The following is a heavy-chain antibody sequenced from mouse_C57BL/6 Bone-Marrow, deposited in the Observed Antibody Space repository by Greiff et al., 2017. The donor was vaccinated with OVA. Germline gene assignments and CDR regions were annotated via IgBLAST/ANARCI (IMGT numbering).Heavy chain of an antibody. CDR1: GYTFTSYW. D-gene: IGHD4-1*02. J-gene: IGHJ3*01. V-gene: IGHV1-50*01. CDR3: ASDNWDWFAY. CDR2: IDPSDSYT. Sequence: QVQLQQPGAELVKPGASVKLSCKASGYTFTSYWMQWVKQRPGQGLEWIGEIDPSDSYTNYNQKFKGKATLTVDPSSSTAYMQLSSLTSEDSAVYYCASDNWDWFAYWGQGTLVTVSA.